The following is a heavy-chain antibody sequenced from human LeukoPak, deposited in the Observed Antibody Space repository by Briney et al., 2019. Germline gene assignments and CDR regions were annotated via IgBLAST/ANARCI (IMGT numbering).Heavy chain of an antibody. J-gene: IGHJ4*02. D-gene: IGHD6-19*01. CDR1: AYTSTSYD. CDR2: MNFNNGNT. CDR3: ARGATSGWYVGDY. Sequence: ASVKVSCKASAYTSTSYDINWVRQATGQGLEWMGWMNFNNGNTGYAQKFQGRVTMTRDTSISTAYMELSSLRSEDTAVYYCARGATSGWYVGDYWGQGTLVTVSS. V-gene: IGHV1-8*01.